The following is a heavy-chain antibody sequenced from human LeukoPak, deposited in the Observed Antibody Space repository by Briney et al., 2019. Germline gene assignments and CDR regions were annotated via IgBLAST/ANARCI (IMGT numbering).Heavy chain of an antibody. V-gene: IGHV4-4*09. D-gene: IGHD6-6*01. J-gene: IGHJ4*02. CDR1: DDSISSYY. CDR2: IYTSGGT. CDR3: ARLTRLSTSPDRYYLDY. Sequence: SETLSLTCTVSDDSISSYYWSWIRQPPGKGLEWIGYIYTSGGTNYIPSLKGRVTISIDTSKNQLSLKLSSVTAADSAVHYCARLTRLSTSPDRYYLDYWGQGTLVTVSS.